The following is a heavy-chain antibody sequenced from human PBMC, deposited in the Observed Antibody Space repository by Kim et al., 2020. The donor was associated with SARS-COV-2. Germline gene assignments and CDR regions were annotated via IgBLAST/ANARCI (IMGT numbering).Heavy chain of an antibody. Sequence: SETLSLTCAVYGGSFSGYYWSWIRQPPGKGLEWIGEINHSGSTNYNPSLKSRVTISVDTSKNQFSLKLSSVTAADTAVYYCARGPVGGVLPRYWGQGTLVTVSS. CDR3: ARGPVGGVLPRY. D-gene: IGHD3-16*01. CDR1: GGSFSGYY. CDR2: INHSGST. J-gene: IGHJ4*02. V-gene: IGHV4-34*01.